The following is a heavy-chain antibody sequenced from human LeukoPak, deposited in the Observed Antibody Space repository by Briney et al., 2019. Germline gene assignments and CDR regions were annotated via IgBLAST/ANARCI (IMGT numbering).Heavy chain of an antibody. CDR2: IYHSGST. Sequence: PSGTLSLTCAVSGGSLSTSNWWSWVRQPPGKGLEWIGEIYHSGSTNYNPSLKSRVTILVQKSKNQFSLKLNSVTAADTAVYYCAKVRGVPAATFDYWGQGTLVTVSS. J-gene: IGHJ4*02. CDR1: GGSLSTSNW. CDR3: AKVRGVPAATFDY. V-gene: IGHV4-4*02. D-gene: IGHD2-2*01.